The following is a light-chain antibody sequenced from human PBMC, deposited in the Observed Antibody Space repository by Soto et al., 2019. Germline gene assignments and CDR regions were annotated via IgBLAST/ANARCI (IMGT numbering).Light chain of an antibody. Sequence: QSVLTQPPSVSGAPGQRVTISCTGSSSNIGAGYDVHWYQQLPGTAPKLLIYGNSNRPSGVPDRFSGSKSGTSASLAITGLQAEDGADYYCQSYDSSLSGHVFGNGTKVTVL. CDR2: GNS. J-gene: IGLJ1*01. V-gene: IGLV1-40*01. CDR3: QSYDSSLSGHV. CDR1: SSNIGAGYD.